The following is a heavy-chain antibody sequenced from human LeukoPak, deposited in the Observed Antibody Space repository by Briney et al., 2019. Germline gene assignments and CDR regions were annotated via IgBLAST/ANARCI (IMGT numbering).Heavy chain of an antibody. Sequence: SETLSLTCTVSGGSISSGDYYWSWIRQPPGKGLEWIGYIYYSGSTYYNPSLKSRVTISVDTSKNQFSLKLSSVTAADTAVYYXARVRLRDXXXXXYXXVWGKG. J-gene: IGHJ6*03. V-gene: IGHV4-30-4*08. CDR2: IYYSGST. CDR3: ARVRLRDXXXXXYXXV. CDR1: GGSISSGDYY. D-gene: IGHD6-25*01.